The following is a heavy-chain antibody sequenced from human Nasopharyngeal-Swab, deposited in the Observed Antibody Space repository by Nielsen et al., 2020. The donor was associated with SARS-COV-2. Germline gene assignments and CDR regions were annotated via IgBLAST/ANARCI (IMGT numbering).Heavy chain of an antibody. J-gene: IGHJ4*02. CDR2: IYYSGST. CDR1: GGSISSSSYY. D-gene: IGHD1-26*01. Sequence: SETLSLTYTVSGGSISSSSYYWGWTRQPPGKGLEWIGSIYYSGSTYYNPSLKSRVTISVDTSKNQFSLKLSSVTAADTAVYYCARSGIVGAIYYWGQGTLVTVSS. V-gene: IGHV4-39*07. CDR3: ARSGIVGAIYY.